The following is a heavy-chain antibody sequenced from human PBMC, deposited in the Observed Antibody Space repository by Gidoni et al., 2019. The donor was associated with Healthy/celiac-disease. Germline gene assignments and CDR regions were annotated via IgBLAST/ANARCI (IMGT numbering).Heavy chain of an antibody. CDR2: ISYDGSTK. J-gene: IGHJ4*02. Sequence: QVQLVESGGGVVQPGRSLRLSCAAAGFTFSSYAMHWVRQAQGKGLEWVAVISYDGSTKYYADSVKGRFTISRDNSKNTLYLQMNSLRAEDTAVYYCARDPFPYDSSGYQYYFDYWGQGTLVTVSS. D-gene: IGHD3-22*01. CDR1: GFTFSSYA. CDR3: ARDPFPYDSSGYQYYFDY. V-gene: IGHV3-30-3*01.